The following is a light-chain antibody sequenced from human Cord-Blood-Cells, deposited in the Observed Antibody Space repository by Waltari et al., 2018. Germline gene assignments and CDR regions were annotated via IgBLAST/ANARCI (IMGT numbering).Light chain of an antibody. CDR2: KAS. CDR3: QQYNSYSPWT. V-gene: IGKV1-5*03. CDR1: QSISSW. J-gene: IGKJ1*01. Sequence: DIQMTQSPSTLSASVGDRVTITCRASQSISSWLAWYQQKPGKAPKLLIYKASSLESGVPSRVRGSGSGTEFTLTISSLQPDDFATYYCQQYNSYSPWTFGQGAKVEIK.